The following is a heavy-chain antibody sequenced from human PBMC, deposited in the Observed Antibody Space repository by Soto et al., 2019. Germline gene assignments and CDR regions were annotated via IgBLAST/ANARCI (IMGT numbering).Heavy chain of an antibody. CDR1: GFTFSSFA. CDR3: AKDLTLGIVGAWGHYFEY. D-gene: IGHD1-26*01. J-gene: IGHJ4*02. Sequence: QVQLVESGGGVLQPGRSLRLSCAASGFTFSSFAMHWVRQAPGKGLEWVAFISYDGSNTYYADSVKGRVTISRDNSKKTVYLEINSLRAEDTDVYHCAKDLTLGIVGAWGHYFEYWGQGTLVTVSS. V-gene: IGHV3-30-3*01. CDR2: ISYDGSNT.